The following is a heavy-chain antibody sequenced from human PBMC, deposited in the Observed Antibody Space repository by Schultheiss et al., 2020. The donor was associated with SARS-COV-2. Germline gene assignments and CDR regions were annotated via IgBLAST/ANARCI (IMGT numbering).Heavy chain of an antibody. CDR3: AKDSRRGYGMDV. D-gene: IGHD3-10*01. Sequence: SVKVSRKASGGTFSSYAISWVRQAPGQGLEWMGGIIPIFGTANYAQKFQGRVTITADESTSTAYMELSSLRAEDTAVYYCAKDSRRGYGMDVWGQGTTVTVSS. V-gene: IGHV1-69*13. CDR1: GGTFSSYA. J-gene: IGHJ6*02. CDR2: IIPIFGTA.